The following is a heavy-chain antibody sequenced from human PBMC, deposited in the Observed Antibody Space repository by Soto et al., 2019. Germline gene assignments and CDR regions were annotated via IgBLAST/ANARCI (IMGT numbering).Heavy chain of an antibody. CDR3: ASDPWDDGGVTLDY. CDR1: GYTFTNYF. J-gene: IGHJ4*02. D-gene: IGHD1-1*01. V-gene: IGHV1-2*02. Sequence: QVQLVQSGAEVKKPGASVKVSCKPSGYTFTNYFIQWLRQAPGQGLEWMGWINPNDGGTNYAQKFQGRVAVTSDSSISTAYTELSSLTSDDTAVYYCASDPWDDGGVTLDYWGQGTLVTVSS. CDR2: INPNDGGT.